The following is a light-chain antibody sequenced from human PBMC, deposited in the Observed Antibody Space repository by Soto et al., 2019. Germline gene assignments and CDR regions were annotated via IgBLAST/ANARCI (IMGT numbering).Light chain of an antibody. Sequence: QSALTQPASVSGSPGQSITISCTGTSSDVGGYNYVSWYQLHPGKAPKVMIYDVSSRPSGVSNRFSGSKSGNTASLTISGLQAEDEADYDCSSYTSSSTDVVFGGGTKLTVL. CDR1: SSDVGGYNY. J-gene: IGLJ2*01. CDR2: DVS. CDR3: SSYTSSSTDVV. V-gene: IGLV2-14*01.